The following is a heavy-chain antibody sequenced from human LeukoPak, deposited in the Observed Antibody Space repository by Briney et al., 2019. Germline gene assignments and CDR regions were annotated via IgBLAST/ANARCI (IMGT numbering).Heavy chain of an antibody. Sequence: TETLSLTCTVSGVSISRYYWSWIRQPPGKELEWIGYIYYSGSTNYNPSLKSRVTISLDTSTNQSSLKLTSVTAADTAVYYCATVSRGDNDYWGQGTLVTVSS. V-gene: IGHV4-59*01. J-gene: IGHJ4*02. CDR2: IYYSGST. D-gene: IGHD2-21*02. CDR3: ATVSRGDNDY. CDR1: GVSISRYY.